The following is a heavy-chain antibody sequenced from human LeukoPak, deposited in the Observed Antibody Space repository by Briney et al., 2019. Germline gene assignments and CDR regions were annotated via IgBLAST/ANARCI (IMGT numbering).Heavy chain of an antibody. V-gene: IGHV4-59*01. CDR1: GGSISSYY. D-gene: IGHD6-19*01. CDR3: ARSRALYSSGWYSLDY. CDR2: IYYSGST. Sequence: PSETLSLTCTVSGGSISSYYWSWIRQPPGKGLEWIGYIYYSGSTNYNPSLKSRVTISVDTSKNQFSLNLSSVTAADTAVYYCARSRALYSSGWYSLDYWGQGTLVTVSS. J-gene: IGHJ4*02.